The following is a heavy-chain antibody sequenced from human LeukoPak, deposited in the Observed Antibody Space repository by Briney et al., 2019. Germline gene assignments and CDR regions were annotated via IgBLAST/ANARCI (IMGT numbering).Heavy chain of an antibody. Sequence: GGSLRLSCAASGFNFSSYSMNWVRQAPGKGLEWVSSISSSSSFRYYADSVKGRFTISRDNDKKSMYLQMNSLRAEDTAVYYCARESSGYFYWGQGTLVTVSS. D-gene: IGHD3-22*01. CDR3: ARESSGYFY. J-gene: IGHJ4*02. V-gene: IGHV3-21*01. CDR1: GFNFSSYS. CDR2: ISSSSSFR.